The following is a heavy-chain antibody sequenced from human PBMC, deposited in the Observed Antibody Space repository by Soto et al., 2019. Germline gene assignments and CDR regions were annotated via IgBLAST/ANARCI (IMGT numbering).Heavy chain of an antibody. D-gene: IGHD5-18*01. CDR2: IKQDGSEK. V-gene: IGHV3-7*01. CDR1: GFTFSSYY. J-gene: IGHJ3*02. CDR3: ARDGYSAGFDI. Sequence: VQLVESGGGLVQPGGSLRLSCAASGFTFSSYYMSWVRQPPGKGLEWVANIKQDGSEKYYVDSVKGRFTISRDNAKNSLYLQMNSLGAEDPAVYYCARDGYSAGFDIWGQGTMVTVSP.